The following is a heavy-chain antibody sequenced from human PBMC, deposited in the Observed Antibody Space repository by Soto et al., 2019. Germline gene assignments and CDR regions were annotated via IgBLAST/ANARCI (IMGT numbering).Heavy chain of an antibody. CDR2: ISYDGSNK. Sequence: GGSLRLSCAASGFTFSSYGMHWVRQAPGKGLEWVAVISYDGSNKYYADSVKGRLTISRDNSKNTLYLQMNSLRAEDTAVYYCAKDIGYCSSTSCHKSYYGMDVWGQGTTVTVSS. J-gene: IGHJ6*02. CDR1: GFTFSSYG. CDR3: AKDIGYCSSTSCHKSYYGMDV. V-gene: IGHV3-30*18. D-gene: IGHD2-2*02.